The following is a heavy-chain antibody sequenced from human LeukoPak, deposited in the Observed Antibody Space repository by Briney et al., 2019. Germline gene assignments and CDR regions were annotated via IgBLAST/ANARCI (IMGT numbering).Heavy chain of an antibody. Sequence: ASVTLSLTSAGYAFTFCYLHWIRLPPAQGKGRVGCINLNSSGRNYEQKFQGRLTMIRDASINTAYMELRRLRSDATAVYYCARGGSGRYYWVAFWGQGTLATVSS. CDR3: ARGGSGRYYWVAF. D-gene: IGHD1-26*01. V-gene: IGHV1-2*02. CDR2: INLNSSGR. J-gene: IGHJ4*02. CDR1: GYAFTFCY.